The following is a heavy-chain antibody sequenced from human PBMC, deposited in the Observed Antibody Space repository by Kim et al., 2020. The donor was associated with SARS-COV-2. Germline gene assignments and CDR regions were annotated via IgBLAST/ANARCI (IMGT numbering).Heavy chain of an antibody. CDR3: ARSMVRGVPYFQH. D-gene: IGHD3-10*01. CDR2: IYSGGRT. V-gene: IGHV3-66*01. Sequence: GGSLRLSCAASGFTVSSNYMSWVRQAPGKGLEWVSVIYSGGRTYYADSVKGRFTISRDNSKNTLYLQMNSLRAEDTAVYYCARSMVRGVPYFQHWGQGTLVTVSS. J-gene: IGHJ1*01. CDR1: GFTVSSNY.